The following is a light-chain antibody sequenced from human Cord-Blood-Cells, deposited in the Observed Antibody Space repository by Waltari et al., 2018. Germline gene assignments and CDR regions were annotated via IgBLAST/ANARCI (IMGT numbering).Light chain of an antibody. CDR2: AAS. Sequence: DIPMTLSPSSLSASERDRVTITCRASQSISSYLNWYQQKPGKAPKLLIYAASSLQSGVPSRFSGSGSGTDFTLTISSLQPEDFATYYCQQSYSTPFTFGPGTKVDIK. CDR1: QSISSY. CDR3: QQSYSTPFT. V-gene: IGKV1-39*01. J-gene: IGKJ3*01.